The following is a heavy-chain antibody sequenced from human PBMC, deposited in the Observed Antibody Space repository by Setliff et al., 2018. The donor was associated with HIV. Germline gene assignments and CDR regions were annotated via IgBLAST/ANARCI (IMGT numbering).Heavy chain of an antibody. D-gene: IGHD3-10*01. Sequence: SETLSLTCIVSGGSISSSSYYWGWIRQPPGKGLEWIGTVYYSGSTYYNPSLKSRVTISVDTSKNQFSLKLTSVTASDTAVYYCARDRYYGSGSYYTNWFDPRGQGTLVTVSS. CDR1: GGSISSSSYY. CDR2: VYYSGST. CDR3: ARDRYYGSGSYYTNWFDP. J-gene: IGHJ5*02. V-gene: IGHV4-39*02.